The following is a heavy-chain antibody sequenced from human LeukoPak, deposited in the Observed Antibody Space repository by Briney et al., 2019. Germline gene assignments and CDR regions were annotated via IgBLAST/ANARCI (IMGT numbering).Heavy chain of an antibody. CDR3: ARRGRRQLVPYYYYYMDV. D-gene: IGHD6-6*01. V-gene: IGHV4-34*01. CDR1: GGSFSGYY. Sequence: SETLSLTCAVYGGSFSGYYWSWIRQPPGKGLEWIGEINHSGSTNYNPSLKSRVIISVDTSKNQFSLKLSSVTAADTAVYYCARRGRRQLVPYYYYYMDVWGKGTTVTVSS. CDR2: INHSGST. J-gene: IGHJ6*03.